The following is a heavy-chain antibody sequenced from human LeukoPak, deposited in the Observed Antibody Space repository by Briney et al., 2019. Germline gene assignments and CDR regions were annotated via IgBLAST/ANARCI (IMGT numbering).Heavy chain of an antibody. V-gene: IGHV1-69*13. D-gene: IGHD6-25*01. CDR3: ARDSGAGEFDY. Sequence: ASVTVSCKASGGTFSSYAISWVRQAPGQGREGMGGIIPIFGTANYAQKFQGRVTITADQSTSTAYMELRSLRSEDTAVYYCARDSGAGEFDYWGQGTLVTVSS. J-gene: IGHJ4*02. CDR2: IIPIFGTA. CDR1: GGTFSSYA.